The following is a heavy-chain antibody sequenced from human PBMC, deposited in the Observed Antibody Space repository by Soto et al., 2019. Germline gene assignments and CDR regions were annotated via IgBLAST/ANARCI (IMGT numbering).Heavy chain of an antibody. J-gene: IGHJ4*02. CDR2: IGVSGST. CDR1: GFTFSSYA. CDR3: AKNYYFDR. Sequence: GGSLRLSCAASGFTFSSYAMSWVRQAPGKGLEWVSSIGVSGSTYYVDSVKGRVTISRDNSKNTLCLQMNSLRAEDTAVYYCAKNYYFDRWGQGTLVTVSS. V-gene: IGHV3-23*01.